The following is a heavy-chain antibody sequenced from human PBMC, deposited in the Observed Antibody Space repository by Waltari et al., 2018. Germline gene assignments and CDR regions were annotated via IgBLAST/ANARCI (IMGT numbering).Heavy chain of an antibody. J-gene: IGHJ3*02. CDR1: GGSISSSSYY. V-gene: IGHV4-39*07. Sequence: QLQLQESGPGLVKPSETLSLTCTVSGGSISSSSYYWGWIRQPPGKGLEWIGSINYSGSTYYNPSLKSRVTISVDTSKNQFSLKLSSVTAADTAVYYCARVLRSRAVDAFDIWGQGTMVTVSS. CDR2: INYSGST. CDR3: ARVLRSRAVDAFDI.